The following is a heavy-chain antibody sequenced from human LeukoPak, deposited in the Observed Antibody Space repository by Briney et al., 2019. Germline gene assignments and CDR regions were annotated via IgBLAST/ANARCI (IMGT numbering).Heavy chain of an antibody. V-gene: IGHV4-59*01. Sequence: SETLSLSCTVSGGSISTYYWSWIRQPPGKGLEWIAYIHYSGSTNYNPSLRSRVTISVDTSKNQFSLKLSSVTAADTAVYFCAREMYYSGSGSPNAFDIWGQGTMVTVSS. J-gene: IGHJ3*02. D-gene: IGHD3-10*01. CDR3: AREMYYSGSGSPNAFDI. CDR1: GGSISTYY. CDR2: IHYSGST.